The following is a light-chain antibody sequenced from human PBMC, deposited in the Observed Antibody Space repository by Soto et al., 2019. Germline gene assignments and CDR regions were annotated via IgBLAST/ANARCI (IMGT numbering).Light chain of an antibody. J-gene: IGKJ4*01. CDR3: QQYNHWPPFT. Sequence: EVELTQSPATLSVSPGERATLSCRASESVGTNLAWYQQKPGQAPRLLIYIASNRATGVPARFSGSGSGTDFTLTIRSLQSEDFAIYYCQQYNHWPPFTFGGGTKGDIK. CDR1: ESVGTN. CDR2: IAS. V-gene: IGKV3-15*01.